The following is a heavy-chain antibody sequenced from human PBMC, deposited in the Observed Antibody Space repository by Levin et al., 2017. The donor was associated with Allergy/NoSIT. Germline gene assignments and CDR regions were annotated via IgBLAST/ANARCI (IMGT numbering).Heavy chain of an antibody. D-gene: IGHD4-11*01. Sequence: GGSLRLSCAASGFIFSNYGMHWVRQAPGKGLEWVAVIWYDASNKYYIDSVKGRFTISRDNSKNTMYLQMNSLRAEDTAVYYCTRDISSRYFDPWGRGTLVTVSS. J-gene: IGHJ2*01. CDR1: GFIFSNYG. CDR3: TRDISSRYFDP. CDR2: IWYDASNK. V-gene: IGHV3-33*01.